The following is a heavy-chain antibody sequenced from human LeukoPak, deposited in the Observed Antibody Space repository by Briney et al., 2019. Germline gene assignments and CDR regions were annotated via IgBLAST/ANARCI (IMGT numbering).Heavy chain of an antibody. CDR1: GFTSSSHS. Sequence: GGSLRLSCAASGFTSSSHSMNWVRQAPGKGLEWVSYISSSSSTIYYADSVKGRFTISRDNAKNSLYLQMNSLRAEDTAVYYCARGAYYYEDWGQGTLVTVSS. J-gene: IGHJ4*02. D-gene: IGHD3-22*01. CDR3: ARGAYYYED. V-gene: IGHV3-48*01. CDR2: ISSSSSTI.